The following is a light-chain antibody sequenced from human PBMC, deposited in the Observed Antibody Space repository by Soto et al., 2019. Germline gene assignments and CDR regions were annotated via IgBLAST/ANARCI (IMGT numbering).Light chain of an antibody. CDR2: DNT. Sequence: QSVLTQPPSVSGAPGQRVTISCTGSSSNIGAGFDVHWYQQLPGTAPKLLIYDNTNRPSGVPDRFSGSKSGTSASLAITGLQDEDEADYYCQSYDSSLGVLGGGTKLTVL. V-gene: IGLV1-40*01. J-gene: IGLJ2*01. CDR1: SSNIGAGFD. CDR3: QSYDSSLGV.